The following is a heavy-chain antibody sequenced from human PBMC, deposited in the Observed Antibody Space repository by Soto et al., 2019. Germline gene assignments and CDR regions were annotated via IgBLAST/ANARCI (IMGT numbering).Heavy chain of an antibody. CDR1: GFTFSSYA. CDR2: ISYDGSNK. CDR3: VTDVDTAMVTYAF. V-gene: IGHV3-30-3*01. Sequence: PGGSLRLSCAASGFTFSSYAMHWVGQSPGKGLEWVAVISYDGSNKYYADSVKGRFTISRDNSKNTLYLQMNSLRAEDTAVYYCVTDVDTAMVTYAFWGQGTLVTVSS. D-gene: IGHD5-18*01. J-gene: IGHJ4*02.